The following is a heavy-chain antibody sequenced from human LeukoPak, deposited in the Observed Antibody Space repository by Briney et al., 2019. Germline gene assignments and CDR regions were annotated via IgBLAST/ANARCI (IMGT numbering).Heavy chain of an antibody. CDR1: GYTFTSYD. D-gene: IGHD5-24*01. CDR2: MNPNSGNT. V-gene: IGHV1-8*01. J-gene: IGHJ4*02. CDR3: ARARRDGYNPPFYYFDY. Sequence: ASVKVSCKASGYTFTSYDINWVRQATGQGLGWMGWMNPNSGNTGYAQKFQGRVTMARNTSISTAYMELSSLRSDDTAVYYCARARRDGYNPPFYYFDYWGQGTLVTVSS.